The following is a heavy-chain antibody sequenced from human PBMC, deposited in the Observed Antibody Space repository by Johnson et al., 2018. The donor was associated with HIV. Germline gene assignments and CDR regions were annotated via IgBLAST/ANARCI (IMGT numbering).Heavy chain of an antibody. Sequence: VQLVESGGGVVRPGGSLRLSCAASGFTFDDYGMTWVRQVPGKGLEWVSGINWNGGSTGYADSVKGRFSIFRDNAKNSLALQMNSLRAEDTAVYYCARSATGTTADAFDIWGQGTMVTVSS. V-gene: IGHV3-20*04. CDR3: ARSATGTTADAFDI. D-gene: IGHD1-7*01. J-gene: IGHJ3*02. CDR2: INWNGGST. CDR1: GFTFDDYG.